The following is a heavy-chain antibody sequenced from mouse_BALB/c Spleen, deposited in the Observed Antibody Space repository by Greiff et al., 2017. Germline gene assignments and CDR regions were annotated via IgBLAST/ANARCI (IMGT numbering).Heavy chain of an antibody. CDR3: AREGYYGNSLAY. D-gene: IGHD2-1*01. CDR2: IYPGDGDT. CDR1: GYAFSSYW. J-gene: IGHJ3*01. Sequence: LEESGAELVRPGSSVKISCKASGYAFSSYWMNWVKQRPGQGLEWIGQIYPGDGDTNYNGKFKGKATLTADKSSSTAYMQLSSLTSEDSAVYFCAREGYYGNSLAYWGQGSLVTVSA. V-gene: IGHV1-80*01.